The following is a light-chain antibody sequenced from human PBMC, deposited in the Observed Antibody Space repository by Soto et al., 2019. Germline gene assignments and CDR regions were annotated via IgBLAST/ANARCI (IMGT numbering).Light chain of an antibody. J-gene: IGKJ1*01. CDR1: QSISNW. CDR3: QHYNSYPLT. CDR2: KAS. V-gene: IGKV1-5*03. Sequence: DIPMTQSPSTLSASVGDRVTITCRASQSISNWLAWYQQIPGKAPKLLIYKASTLERGVPSRFSGSGSGTEFTLAISSLQPDDFATYYCQHYNSYPLTFGQGTKVEIK.